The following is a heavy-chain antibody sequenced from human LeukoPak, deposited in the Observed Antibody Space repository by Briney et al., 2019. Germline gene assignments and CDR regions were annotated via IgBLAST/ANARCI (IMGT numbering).Heavy chain of an antibody. Sequence: SETLSLTCSVSGGSISVYYWSWIRQPPGQGLEWIGYIYYSGSSDYNPSLKSRVTISVDTSKNQFSLKLSSVTAADTAVYYCASSPGGTGAFDVWGQGTMVTVSS. CDR1: GGSISVYY. V-gene: IGHV4-59*01. D-gene: IGHD1-1*01. CDR3: ASSPGGTGAFDV. CDR2: IYYSGSS. J-gene: IGHJ3*01.